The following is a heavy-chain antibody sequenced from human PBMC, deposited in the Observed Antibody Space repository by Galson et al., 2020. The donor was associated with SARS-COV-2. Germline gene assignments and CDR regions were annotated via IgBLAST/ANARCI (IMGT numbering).Heavy chain of an antibody. D-gene: IGHD3-22*01. CDR2: IYNNGNT. CDR3: ARAHLGDYYDWHFDL. V-gene: IGHV4-59*01. CDR1: GVSISPYY. J-gene: IGHJ2*01. Sequence: SETLSLTCTVSGVSISPYYWTWIRQPPRKGLEWIGYIYNNGNTNYNPSLKGRVTMSLDTPKNQFSLNLNSVTAADTAVYFCARAHLGDYYDWHFDLWGRGTLVTVSS.